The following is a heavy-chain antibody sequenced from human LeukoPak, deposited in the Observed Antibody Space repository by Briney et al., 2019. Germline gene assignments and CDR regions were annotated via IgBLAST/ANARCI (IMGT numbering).Heavy chain of an antibody. CDR2: INPNSGGT. V-gene: IGHV1-2*02. Sequence: ASVKVSCKASGYTFTGYYMHWVRQAPGQGLEWMGWINPNSGGTNYAQKFQGRVTMTRDTSISTAYMELSRLRSDDTAVYYCARDGLSGSYQGFMAVWGKGTTVTVSS. CDR1: GYTFTGYY. D-gene: IGHD1-26*01. J-gene: IGHJ6*03. CDR3: ARDGLSGSYQGFMAV.